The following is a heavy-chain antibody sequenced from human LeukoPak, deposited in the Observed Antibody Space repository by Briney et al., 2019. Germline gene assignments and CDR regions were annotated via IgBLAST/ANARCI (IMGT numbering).Heavy chain of an antibody. Sequence: PGGSLRLSCAASGFTFDDYTMYWVRQAPGKGLEWVSGISWNSGSIGYADSVKGRFTISRDNAKNSLYLQMNSLRAEDTALYYCAKDMAAAGTRPWFDPWGQGTLVTVSS. CDR3: AKDMAAAGTRPWFDP. CDR2: ISWNSGSI. V-gene: IGHV3-9*01. J-gene: IGHJ5*02. CDR1: GFTFDDYT. D-gene: IGHD6-13*01.